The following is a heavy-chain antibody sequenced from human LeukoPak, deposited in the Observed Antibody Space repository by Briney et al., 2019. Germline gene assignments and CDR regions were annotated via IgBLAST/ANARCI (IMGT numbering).Heavy chain of an antibody. D-gene: IGHD6-19*01. CDR2: INHSGST. V-gene: IGHV4-34*01. CDR1: GGSFGGYY. CDR3: ARFSSGWFGYIDY. J-gene: IGHJ4*02. Sequence: SETLSLTCAVYGGSFGGYYWSWIRQPPGKGLEWIGEINHSGSTNYNPSLKSRVTISVDTSKNQFSLKLSSVTAADTAVYYCARFSSGWFGYIDYWGQGTLVTVSS.